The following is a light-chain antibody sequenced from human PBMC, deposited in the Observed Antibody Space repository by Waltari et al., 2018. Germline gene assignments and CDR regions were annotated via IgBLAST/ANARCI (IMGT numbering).Light chain of an antibody. Sequence: DIVMTQSPDSLAVSLGERATINCKSSQNVLYSSNNKNYLAWYQQKPGQSPNLLIYWASTLESGIPDRFSGSGSGTDFTLTISSLQAEDVAVYYCQQYYSTPYTFGQGTKLEIK. CDR1: QNVLYSSNNKNY. CDR2: WAS. CDR3: QQYYSTPYT. V-gene: IGKV4-1*01. J-gene: IGKJ2*01.